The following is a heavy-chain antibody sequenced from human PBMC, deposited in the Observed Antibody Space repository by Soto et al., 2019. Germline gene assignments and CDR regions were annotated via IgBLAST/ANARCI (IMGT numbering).Heavy chain of an antibody. CDR3: ARSDSSGYYPFDY. Sequence: SETLSLTCAVYCGSFSGYYWSWIRQPPGKGLEWIGEINHSGSTNYNPSLKSRVTISVDTSKNQFPLKLSSVTAADTAVYYCARSDSSGYYPFDYWGQGTLVTVSS. V-gene: IGHV4-34*01. CDR1: CGSFSGYY. D-gene: IGHD3-22*01. J-gene: IGHJ4*02. CDR2: INHSGST.